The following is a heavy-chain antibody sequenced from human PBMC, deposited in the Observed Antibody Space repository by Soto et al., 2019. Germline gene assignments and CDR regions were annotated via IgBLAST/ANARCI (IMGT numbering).Heavy chain of an antibody. CDR3: ARDSPPFIAVAGNDYYYGMDV. CDR2: ISSSSSYI. CDR1: GFTFSSYS. J-gene: IGHJ6*02. Sequence: GGSLRLSCAASGFTFSSYSMNWVRQAPGKGLEWVSSISSSSSYIYYADSVKGRFTISRDNAKNSLYLQMNSLRAEDTAVYYCARDSPPFIAVAGNDYYYGMDVWGQGTTVTVSS. V-gene: IGHV3-21*01. D-gene: IGHD6-19*01.